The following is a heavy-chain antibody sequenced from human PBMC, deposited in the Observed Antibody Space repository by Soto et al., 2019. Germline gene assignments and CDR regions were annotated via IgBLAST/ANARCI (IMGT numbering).Heavy chain of an antibody. CDR1: GFTYSDYA. J-gene: IGHJ4*02. Sequence: EVQVLESGGGLVQPGGSLRLSCAASGFTYSDYAMGWVRQAPGKGLEWVSIITSSGASTFYADSMKGRFSISRDNSKSTLYLQMSSLRVEDTAIYYCAKGRYTVTDYIDYWGQGTRVIVSS. D-gene: IGHD3-16*02. CDR3: AKGRYTVTDYIDY. V-gene: IGHV3-23*01. CDR2: ITSSGAST.